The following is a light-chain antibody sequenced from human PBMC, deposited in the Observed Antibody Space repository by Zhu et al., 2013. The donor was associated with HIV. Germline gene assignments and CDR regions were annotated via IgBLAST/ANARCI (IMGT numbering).Light chain of an antibody. Sequence: EIVLTQSPGTLSLSPGERATLSCRASQSVRSNSLAWYQQKSGQAPRLLIYGTSTRAAGVSGRFSGSGSGTDFTLTISGLEPGDFAVYYCQHYGHSLWTFGQGTKVEIK. CDR2: GTS. CDR1: QSVRSNS. V-gene: IGKV3-20*01. J-gene: IGKJ1*01. CDR3: QHYGHSLWT.